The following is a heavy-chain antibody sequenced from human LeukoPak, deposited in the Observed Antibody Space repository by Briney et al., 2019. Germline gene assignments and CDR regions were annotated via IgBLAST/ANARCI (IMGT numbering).Heavy chain of an antibody. CDR2: INPNSGDI. D-gene: IGHD6-6*01. CDR1: GYTFTGYY. J-gene: IGHJ4*02. V-gene: IGHV1-2*06. CDR3: ARSLSSSWIPSSFDY. Sequence: ASVKVSCKASGYTFTGYYMHWVRQAPGEGLEWVGRINPNSGDINYEQKFQGRVTMTRDTSITTAYMELNRLRPDDTAIYYCARSLSSSWIPSSFDYWGQGTLVTVSS.